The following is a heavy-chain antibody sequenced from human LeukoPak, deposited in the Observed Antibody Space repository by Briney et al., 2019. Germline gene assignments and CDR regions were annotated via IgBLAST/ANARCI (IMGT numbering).Heavy chain of an antibody. D-gene: IGHD5-18*01. CDR3: VSPRGFSYGYFDY. CDR2: VHLNGAT. V-gene: IGHV4/OR15-8*02. J-gene: IGHJ4*02. Sequence: SETLSLTCGVSGGSIITTNWWSWVRQPPGKGLEWIGEVHLNGATNYNPSLESRVSMSIDKSKNQFSLTLGSVSATDTAVYYCVSPRGFSYGYFDYWGQGTLVTVSS. CDR1: GGSIITTNW.